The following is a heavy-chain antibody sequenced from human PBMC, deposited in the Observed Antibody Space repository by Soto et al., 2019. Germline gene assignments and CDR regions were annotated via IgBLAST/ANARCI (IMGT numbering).Heavy chain of an antibody. V-gene: IGHV3-21*01. CDR3: ARVATYYYDSSGYYPLDY. CDR2: ISSSSSYI. CDR1: GFTFSSYS. D-gene: IGHD3-22*01. J-gene: IGHJ4*02. Sequence: GGSLRLSCAASGFTFSSYSMNWVRQAPGKGLEWVSSISSSSSYIYYADSVKGRFTISRDNAKNSLYLQMNSLRAEDTAVYYCARVATYYYDSSGYYPLDYWGQGTLVTVSS.